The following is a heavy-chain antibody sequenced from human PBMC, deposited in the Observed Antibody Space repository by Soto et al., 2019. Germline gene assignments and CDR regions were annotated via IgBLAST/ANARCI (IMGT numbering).Heavy chain of an antibody. CDR3: ATTYCSGGYCFSSEY. V-gene: IGHV3-21*01. Sequence: GGSLRLSCAASGITFRSYSMSWVRQAPGKGLEWVASITSDSSDIYYEDSVKGRFTISRDNGENSLYLQMTSLGAEDTGVYYCATTYCSGGYCFSSEYWGQGVLVTVSS. J-gene: IGHJ4*02. CDR1: GITFRSYS. CDR2: ITSDSSDI. D-gene: IGHD2-15*01.